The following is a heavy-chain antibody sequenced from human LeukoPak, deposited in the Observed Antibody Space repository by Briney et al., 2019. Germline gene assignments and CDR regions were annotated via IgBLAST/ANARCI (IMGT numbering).Heavy chain of an antibody. D-gene: IGHD2-15*01. V-gene: IGHV3-23*01. CDR2: ITGGGGST. CDR1: GFTFSSYA. J-gene: IGHJ4*02. CDR3: AKGSASARPYYFDS. Sequence: GGSLRLSCAASGFTFSSYAMSWVRQAPGKGLEWVSAITGGGGSTYHADSVKGRFTISRNNSQNTLFLQMSSLRAEDSAIFYCAKGSASARPYYFDSWGQGILVTVSS.